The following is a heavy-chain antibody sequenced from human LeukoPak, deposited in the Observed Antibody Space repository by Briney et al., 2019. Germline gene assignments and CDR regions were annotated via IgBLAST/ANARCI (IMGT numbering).Heavy chain of an antibody. V-gene: IGHV3-15*01. J-gene: IGHJ6*02. CDR1: GFTFSNAW. CDR2: IKSKTDGGTT. D-gene: IGHD5-18*01. CDR3: TTGADGYSYGLYYYYYGMDV. Sequence: GGSLRLSCAASGFTFSNAWMSWVRQAPGKGLEWVGRIKSKTDGGTTDYAAPVKGRFTISRDDSKNTLYLQMNSLKTEDTAVYYRTTGADGYSYGLYYYYYGMDVWGQGTTVTVSS.